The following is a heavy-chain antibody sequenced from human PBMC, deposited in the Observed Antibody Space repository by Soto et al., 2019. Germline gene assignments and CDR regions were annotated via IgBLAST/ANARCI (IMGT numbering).Heavy chain of an antibody. CDR3: AKDIFSYTTSSDPLDY. D-gene: IGHD6-6*01. J-gene: IGHJ4*02. V-gene: IGHV3-23*01. CDR1: GFTFSSYA. Sequence: LSLTCAASGFTFSSYAMSWVRQAPGKGLEWVSAISGSGGDTYYADSVKGRFTISRDNSKSTLYLQMNSLRAEDTAIYYCAKDIFSYTTSSDPLDYWGQGTLVTVSS. CDR2: ISGSGGDT.